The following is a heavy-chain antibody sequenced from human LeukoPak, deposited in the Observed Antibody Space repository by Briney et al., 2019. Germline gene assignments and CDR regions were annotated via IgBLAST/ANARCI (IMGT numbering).Heavy chain of an antibody. Sequence: PGGSLTLSCAGSGFTFSSYAMSLVRQAPGQGLEWVSVISDSGDYTSYADSVRGRFTISRDNSRNTLYLQMISLRPEDTAVYYCAKDTSIGKYCTNGVCSPFDYWGQGTLVTVSS. D-gene: IGHD2-8*01. CDR3: AKDTSIGKYCTNGVCSPFDY. CDR1: GFTFSSYA. V-gene: IGHV3-23*01. J-gene: IGHJ4*02. CDR2: ISDSGDYT.